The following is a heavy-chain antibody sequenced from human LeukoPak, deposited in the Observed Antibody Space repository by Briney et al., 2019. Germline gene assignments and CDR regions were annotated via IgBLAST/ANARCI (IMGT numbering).Heavy chain of an antibody. D-gene: IGHD2-2*01. Sequence: GASVKVSCTASGYTFTNSDINWVRQATGQGPEWMGWINPNSGNPGYAQKFQGRVSMTRDTSMSTAYMELSSLTSEDTAVYYCAKDSLYCSSTSCHGLALDIWGQGTMVTVSS. J-gene: IGHJ3*02. CDR2: INPNSGNP. CDR1: GYTFTNSD. V-gene: IGHV1-8*01. CDR3: AKDSLYCSSTSCHGLALDI.